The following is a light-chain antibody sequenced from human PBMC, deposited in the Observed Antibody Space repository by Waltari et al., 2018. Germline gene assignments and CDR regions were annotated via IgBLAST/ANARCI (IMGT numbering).Light chain of an antibody. Sequence: QSALTQPASVSGSPGQSITISCTGTSSDVGGYNYVSWYPQHPGKAPKLMIYDVSKRPSGVSIRFAGSKSGNTASLTISGLQAEDEADYYCSSYTSSSTWVFGGGTKLTVL. V-gene: IGLV2-14*01. CDR3: SSYTSSSTWV. J-gene: IGLJ3*02. CDR2: DVS. CDR1: SSDVGGYNY.